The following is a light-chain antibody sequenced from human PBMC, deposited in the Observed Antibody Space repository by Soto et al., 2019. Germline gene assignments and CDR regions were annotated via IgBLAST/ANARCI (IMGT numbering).Light chain of an antibody. CDR1: SSNIGAGYD. V-gene: IGLV1-40*01. CDR2: GNS. Sequence: QSVLTQPPSVSGAPGQRVTISCTGSSSNIGAGYDVHWYQQLPGTAPKLLIYGNSNRPSAVPDRFSGSKSGTSASLAITGLQAEDEADYYCQSYDSSLSSVVVGGGTKLTVL. J-gene: IGLJ2*01. CDR3: QSYDSSLSSVV.